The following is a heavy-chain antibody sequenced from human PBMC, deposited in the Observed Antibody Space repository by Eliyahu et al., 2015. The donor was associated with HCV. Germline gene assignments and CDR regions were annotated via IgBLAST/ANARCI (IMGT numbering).Heavy chain of an antibody. Sequence: EVQLVESGGGLVKPGGSLXLSCXASXFTFXSYTMNWVXQAPGKGLEWXSSISSSSSYIYYADSVKGRFTISRDNAKDSLYLQMNSLRAEDTAVYYCARFDRCSGGSCYSFDYWGQGTLVTVSS. CDR2: ISSSSSYI. J-gene: IGHJ4*02. V-gene: IGHV3-21*01. CDR1: XFTFXSYT. D-gene: IGHD2-15*01. CDR3: ARFDRCSGGSCYSFDY.